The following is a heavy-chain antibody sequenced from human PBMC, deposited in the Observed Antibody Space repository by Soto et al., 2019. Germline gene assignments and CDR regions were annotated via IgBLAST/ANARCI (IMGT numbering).Heavy chain of an antibody. Sequence: SVKVSRKAAGGAFSSHAISWVRQAPGQGLKWMGGIIPIFGTANYAQKFQGRVTITADESTSTAYMELSSLRSEDTAVYYCARDQVVVVPSAIHYYYYYGTDVWGQGPTGTVYS. D-gene: IGHD2-2*01. J-gene: IGHJ6*02. CDR3: ARDQVVVVPSAIHYYYYYGTDV. V-gene: IGHV1-69*01. CDR2: IIPIFGTA. CDR1: GGAFSSHA.